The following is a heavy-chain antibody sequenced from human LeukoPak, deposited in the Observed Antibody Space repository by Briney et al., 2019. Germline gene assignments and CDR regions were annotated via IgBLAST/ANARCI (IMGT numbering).Heavy chain of an antibody. Sequence: PAGSLRLSCAASGFTFSSFGMNWVRQAPGKGLEWVSYISSSGSTIYYTDSVKGRFTISGDNAKNSLYLQMNSLRAEDTAVYYCAELGITMIGGVWGKGTTVTISS. J-gene: IGHJ6*04. V-gene: IGHV3-48*04. CDR3: AELGITMIGGV. D-gene: IGHD3-10*02. CDR2: ISSSGSTI. CDR1: GFTFSSFG.